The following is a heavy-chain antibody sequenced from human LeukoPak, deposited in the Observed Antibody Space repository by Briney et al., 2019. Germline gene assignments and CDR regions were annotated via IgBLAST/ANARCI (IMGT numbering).Heavy chain of an antibody. Sequence: PGGSLRLSCAASGFTFSSYAMSWVRQAPGKGLEWVSAISGSSGSTYYADSVKGRFTISRDNSKNTLYLQMNRLRAEDTAVYYCAKARDPGYSSSPDRLDYWGQGTLVTVSS. CDR3: AKARDPGYSSSPDRLDY. D-gene: IGHD6-6*01. CDR2: ISGSSGST. J-gene: IGHJ4*02. V-gene: IGHV3-23*01. CDR1: GFTFSSYA.